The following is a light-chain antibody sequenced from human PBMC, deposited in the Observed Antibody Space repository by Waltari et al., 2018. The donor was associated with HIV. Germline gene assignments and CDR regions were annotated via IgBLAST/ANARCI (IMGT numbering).Light chain of an antibody. CDR3: CSYTVKATYV. CDR2: EVT. Sequence: QSALAQPASVSGSPGPSITTSCTGTINDIGGYNYVSWYQFRPGKAPKLMIYEVTHRPSGVSSRFSGSKSDNMASLTISGLLAEDEAIYYCCSYTVKATYVFGPGTKVTVL. CDR1: INDIGGYNY. V-gene: IGLV2-14*01. J-gene: IGLJ1*01.